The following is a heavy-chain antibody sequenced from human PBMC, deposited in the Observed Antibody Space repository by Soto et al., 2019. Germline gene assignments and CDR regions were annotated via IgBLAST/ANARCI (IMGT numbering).Heavy chain of an antibody. CDR1: GFTFSSYS. J-gene: IGHJ6*03. CDR3: AREGKTYYDFWSGHQGSYYMDV. CDR2: ISSSSSYI. Sequence: GGSLRLSCAASGFTFSSYSMNWVRQAPGKGLEWVSSISSSSSYIYYADSVKGRFTISRDNAKNSLYLQMNSLRAEDTAVYYCAREGKTYYDFWSGHQGSYYMDVWGKGTTVTVSS. V-gene: IGHV3-21*01. D-gene: IGHD3-3*01.